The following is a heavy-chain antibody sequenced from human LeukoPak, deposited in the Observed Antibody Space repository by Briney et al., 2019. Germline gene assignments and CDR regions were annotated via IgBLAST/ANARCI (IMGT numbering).Heavy chain of an antibody. D-gene: IGHD4-17*01. CDR3: ARGPYGDYGLYYYYYMDV. Sequence: SETLSLTCTVSGGSISSYYWSWIRQPPGKGLEWIGEINHSGSTNYNPSLKSRVTISVDTSKNQFSLKLSSVTAADTAVYYCARGPYGDYGLYYYYYMDVWGKGTTVTASS. CDR2: INHSGST. V-gene: IGHV4-34*01. J-gene: IGHJ6*03. CDR1: GGSISSYY.